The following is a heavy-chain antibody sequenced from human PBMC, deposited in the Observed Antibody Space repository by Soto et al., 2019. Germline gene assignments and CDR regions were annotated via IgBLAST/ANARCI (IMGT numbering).Heavy chain of an antibody. V-gene: IGHV5-10-1*01. CDR2: IDPSDSHT. D-gene: IGHD3-10*01. Sequence: GDSLKVCGKGCEYSFADYGISWVRQMPGKGLEWMGKIDPSDSHTIYSPSFQGHVTISADKSINTASLQWSSLKASDTGIYYCARGRYYGMDVWGQGTTVSVSS. J-gene: IGHJ6*02. CDR1: EYSFADYG. CDR3: ARGRYYGMDV.